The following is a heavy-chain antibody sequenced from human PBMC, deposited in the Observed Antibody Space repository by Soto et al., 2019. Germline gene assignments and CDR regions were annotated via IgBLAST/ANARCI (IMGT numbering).Heavy chain of an antibody. Sequence: PGGSPRLSCAAPGFTFYDYAMHLVRQAPGKGLEWVSGISWNSGSIGYADSVKGRFTISRDNAKNSLYLQMNSLRAEDTALYYCAKDVGYCSGGSCYAAFAFDIWGQGTMVTVSS. D-gene: IGHD2-15*01. CDR1: GFTFYDYA. J-gene: IGHJ3*02. CDR2: ISWNSGSI. CDR3: AKDVGYCSGGSCYAAFAFDI. V-gene: IGHV3-9*01.